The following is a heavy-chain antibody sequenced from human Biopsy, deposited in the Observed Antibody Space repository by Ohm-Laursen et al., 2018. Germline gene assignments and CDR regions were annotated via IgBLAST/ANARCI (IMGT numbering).Heavy chain of an antibody. Sequence: SLRLSCAASGFNFNHYAMQWARQAPGKGLEWVSGISWHSGSRGYADSVKGRFTISRDNAKKLLYLQMNSLRAGDTALYYCAKDVRVKVQLDGMDVWGQGTTVTVSS. CDR3: AKDVRVKVQLDGMDV. V-gene: IGHV3-9*01. CDR2: ISWHSGSR. CDR1: GFNFNHYA. D-gene: IGHD1-1*01. J-gene: IGHJ6*02.